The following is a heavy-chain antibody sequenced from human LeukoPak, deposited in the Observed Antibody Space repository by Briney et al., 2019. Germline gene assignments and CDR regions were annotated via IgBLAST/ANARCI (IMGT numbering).Heavy chain of an antibody. V-gene: IGHV3-53*01. CDR3: ARGVEPLAANTLAY. CDR1: GFTVITND. Sequence: GVSLRLSCAASGFTVITNDMTWVRQAPGKGLEWVSVLYSDGNTKYADSVQGRFTISRDNSKNTLYLEMNSLSPDDTAVYYCARGVEPLAANTLAYWGQGTLVTVSS. CDR2: LYSDGNT. D-gene: IGHD1-14*01. J-gene: IGHJ4*02.